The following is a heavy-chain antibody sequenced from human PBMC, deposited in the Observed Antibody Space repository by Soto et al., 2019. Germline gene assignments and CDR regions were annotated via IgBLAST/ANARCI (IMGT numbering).Heavy chain of an antibody. D-gene: IGHD2-15*01. V-gene: IGHV1-58*02. CDR1: GCTFASSA. CDR2: IVVGSGNT. J-gene: IGHJ4*02. Sequence: SAKVSCKDSGCTFASSARQWVRQARGQRLEWIGWIVVGSGNTNYAQKFQERVTITRDMSTSTAYMELSSLRSEDTAVYYCAADCSGGSCYSNFGYWGQGTLLTVSS. CDR3: AADCSGGSCYSNFGY.